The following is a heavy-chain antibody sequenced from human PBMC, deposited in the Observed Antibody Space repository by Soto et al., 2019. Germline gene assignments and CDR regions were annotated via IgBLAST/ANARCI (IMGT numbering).Heavy chain of an antibody. J-gene: IGHJ4*02. CDR1: GYTFTGYR. CDR2: INPDSGGT. CDR3: ARDYGEYYFDY. D-gene: IGHD4-17*01. V-gene: IGHV1-2*04. Sequence: QVRLVQSGAEVKKPGASVKVSCKASGYTFTGYRIHWVRQAPGQGLEWMGWINPDSGGTVYGQKFQEWVTLTRNTSISTVYMDMSRLKSDDTAVYYCARDYGEYYFDYWGQGTLVTVSS.